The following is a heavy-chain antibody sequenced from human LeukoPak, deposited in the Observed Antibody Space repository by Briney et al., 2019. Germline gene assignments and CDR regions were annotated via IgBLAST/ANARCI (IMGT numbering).Heavy chain of an antibody. CDR3: ARGGLRNWYFDL. CDR2: VRYNGNDK. CDR1: GFTFTAYG. Sequence: GGSLRLSCAASGFTFTAYGMQWVRQAPGKGLEWVAFVRYNGNDKYYADSVKGRFTISRDNSKNTVDLQMDSLRAEDTAVYYCARGGLRNWYFDLWGRGTLVTVSS. D-gene: IGHD5-12*01. J-gene: IGHJ2*01. V-gene: IGHV3-30*02.